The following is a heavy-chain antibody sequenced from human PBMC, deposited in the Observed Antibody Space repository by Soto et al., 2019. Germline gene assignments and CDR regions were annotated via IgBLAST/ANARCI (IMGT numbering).Heavy chain of an antibody. Sequence: PGGSLRLACVGSGFTFSNYCMDCVRQPQGKGLEWVALISDDGDKRYYADSVRGRLIISRDNSKDTLYLQMNSLGADDTGVYFCAKARVRIVGANSFDYWGQGTPVTVSS. D-gene: IGHD1-26*01. V-gene: IGHV3-30*18. CDR3: AKARVRIVGANSFDY. J-gene: IGHJ4*02. CDR1: GFTFSNYC. CDR2: ISDDGDKR.